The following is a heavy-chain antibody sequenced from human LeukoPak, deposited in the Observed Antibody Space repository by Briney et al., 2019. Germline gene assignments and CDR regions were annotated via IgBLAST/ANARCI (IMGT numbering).Heavy chain of an antibody. D-gene: IGHD3-22*01. CDR3: ARGRRRITMVVDI. CDR2: INPNSGGT. J-gene: IGHJ3*02. V-gene: IGHV1-2*02. Sequence: ASVKVSCQASGYTFTDYYMHWVRQAPGQGLEWMGWINPNSGGTYYAQKFQGRVTMTWDRSTTSTYMELSSLRSDDTAMYFCARGRRRITMVVDIWGQGTMVTVSS. CDR1: GYTFTDYY.